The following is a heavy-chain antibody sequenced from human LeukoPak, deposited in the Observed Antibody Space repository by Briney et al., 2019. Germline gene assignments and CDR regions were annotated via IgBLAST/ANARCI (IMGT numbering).Heavy chain of an antibody. V-gene: IGHV1-69*04. J-gene: IGHJ3*02. D-gene: IGHD5-24*01. CDR2: IIPILGIA. CDR3: AKLPGRDGYADAFDI. Sequence: SVKVSCKASGYTFTSYAISWVRQAPGQGLEWMGRIIPILGIASYAQKFQGRVTITADKSTSTAYMELSSLRSEDTAVYYCAKLPGRDGYADAFDIWGQGTMVTVSS. CDR1: GYTFTSYA.